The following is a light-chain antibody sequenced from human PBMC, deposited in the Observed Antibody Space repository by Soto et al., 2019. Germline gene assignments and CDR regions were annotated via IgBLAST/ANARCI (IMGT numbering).Light chain of an antibody. CDR3: SSYTSSSTLV. CDR2: DVN. J-gene: IGLJ2*01. CDR1: SSDVGGYNY. V-gene: IGLV2-14*03. Sequence: QSALTQPASVSGSPGQSITISCTGTSSDVGGYNYVSWYQHHPGKAPKLIIYDVNNRPSGVSSRFSGSKSGNTASLTISGLQAEDEADYYCSSYTSSSTLVFGGGTQLTVL.